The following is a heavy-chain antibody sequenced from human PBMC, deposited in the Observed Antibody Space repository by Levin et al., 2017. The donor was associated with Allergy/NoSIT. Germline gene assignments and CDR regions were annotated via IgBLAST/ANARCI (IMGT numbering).Heavy chain of an antibody. J-gene: IGHJ6*02. CDR1: GFTFNNYG. Sequence: GGSLRLSCAASGFTFNNYGMTWVRQAPEKGLEWVSTISGSDGGTFYAGSVKGRFTISRDNSKNMLFLQMNSLRVEDTAVYYCAKSKYNWNPLDVWGQGTTVTVSS. D-gene: IGHD1-20*01. CDR3: AKSKYNWNPLDV. V-gene: IGHV3-23*01. CDR2: ISGSDGGT.